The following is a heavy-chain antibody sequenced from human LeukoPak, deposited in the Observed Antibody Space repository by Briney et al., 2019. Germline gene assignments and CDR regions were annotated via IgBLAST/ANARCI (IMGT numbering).Heavy chain of an antibody. CDR2: IRSKAYGGTT. J-gene: IGHJ4*02. CDR1: GFTFGDYA. CDR3: TRDLRPLYYGSGSYIY. Sequence: PGGSLRLSCTASGFTFGDYAMSWVRQAPGKGLEWVGFIRSKAYGGTTEYAASVKGRFTISRDDSKSIAYLQMNSLKTEDTAVYYCTRDLRPLYYGSGSYIYWGQGTLVTVSS. D-gene: IGHD3-10*01. V-gene: IGHV3-49*04.